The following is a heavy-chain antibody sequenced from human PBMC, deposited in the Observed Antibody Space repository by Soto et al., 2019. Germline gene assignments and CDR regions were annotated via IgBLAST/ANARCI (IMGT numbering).Heavy chain of an antibody. Sequence: GGSLRLSCAASGFTFDDYTMHWVRQAPGKGLEWVSLISWDGGSTYYADSVKGRFTISRDNSKNSLYLQMNSLRTEDTALYYCAATYCGGDCYPPSGWFDPWGQGTLVTVSS. D-gene: IGHD2-21*02. V-gene: IGHV3-43*01. CDR3: AATYCGGDCYPPSGWFDP. J-gene: IGHJ5*02. CDR2: ISWDGGST. CDR1: GFTFDDYT.